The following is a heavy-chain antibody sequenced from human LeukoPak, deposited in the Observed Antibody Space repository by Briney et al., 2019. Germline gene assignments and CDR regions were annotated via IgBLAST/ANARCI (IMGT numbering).Heavy chain of an antibody. CDR1: GFTFSTHG. Sequence: PGRSLRLSCDAPGFTFSTHGFQWVRQAPGKGLEWVAFIWYDGTNKYYADSVKGRFTVSRDNSRNTLYLQMDSLRVEDTAVYYCARDGAAMPGQVFWYFDLWGRGTPVTVSS. D-gene: IGHD6-13*01. CDR2: IWYDGTNK. J-gene: IGHJ2*01. V-gene: IGHV3-33*01. CDR3: ARDGAAMPGQVFWYFDL.